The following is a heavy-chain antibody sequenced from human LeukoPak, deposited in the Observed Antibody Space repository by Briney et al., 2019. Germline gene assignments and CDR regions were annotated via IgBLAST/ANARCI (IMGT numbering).Heavy chain of an antibody. Sequence: SETLSLTCAVYGGSFSGYYWSWIRQPPGKGLEWIGYIYYSGSTNYNPSLKSRVTISVDTSKNQFSLKLSSVTAADTAVYYCARNLDLMVRGVNDAFDIWGQGTMVTVSS. V-gene: IGHV4-59*01. CDR2: IYYSGST. CDR3: ARNLDLMVRGVNDAFDI. CDR1: GGSFSGYY. J-gene: IGHJ3*02. D-gene: IGHD3-10*01.